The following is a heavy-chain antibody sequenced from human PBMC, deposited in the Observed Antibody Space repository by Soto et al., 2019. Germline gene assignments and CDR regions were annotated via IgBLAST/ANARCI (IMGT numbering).Heavy chain of an antibody. J-gene: IGHJ4*02. CDR2: IYYTGST. D-gene: IGHD4-4*01. Sequence: WTLIRQPPGKGLEWIGSIYYTGSTTYHPSLTSRVAISLDTSMQQFSLRLNSVTAADTAVYYCARATVQRHFDSWGQGTLVTVSS. CDR3: ARATVQRHFDS. V-gene: IGHV4-59*01.